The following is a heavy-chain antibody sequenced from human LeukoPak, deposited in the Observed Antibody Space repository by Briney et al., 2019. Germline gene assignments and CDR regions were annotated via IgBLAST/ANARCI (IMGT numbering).Heavy chain of an antibody. J-gene: IGHJ4*02. D-gene: IGHD1-1*01. CDR2: IRYDGNSR. V-gene: IGHV3-30*02. Sequence: GGSLRLSCAASGFAFSSFAMHWVRQAPGKGLEWVAFIRYDGNSRYFADSVKGRFTISRVNSKDTMYLQMNSLRAEDTAVYYCTKGATGTFFDYWGQGTLVTVSS. CDR1: GFAFSSFA. CDR3: TKGATGTFFDY.